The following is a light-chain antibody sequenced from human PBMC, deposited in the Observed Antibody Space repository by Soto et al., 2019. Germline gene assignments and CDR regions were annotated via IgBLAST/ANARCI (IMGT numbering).Light chain of an antibody. CDR2: EVT. J-gene: IGLJ1*01. CDR3: SSYTNINTRACV. V-gene: IGLV2-14*01. CDR1: SGDIGSYNR. Sequence: QSALTQPASVSGSPGQSITIFCTGTSGDIGSYNRVSWYQQHPGKAPKLIIYEVTDRPSGVSNRFSGSKSGNTASLTISGLQAEDEAEYYCSSYTNINTRACVFGTGTKLTVL.